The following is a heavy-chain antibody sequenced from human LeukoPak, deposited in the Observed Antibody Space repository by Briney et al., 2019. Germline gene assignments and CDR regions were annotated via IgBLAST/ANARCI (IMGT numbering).Heavy chain of an antibody. Sequence: PSQTLSLTCAVSGGSISSGDYSWSWIRQPPGQGLEWIGCISHSGSTYYHPSLKSRVTISMDRSKNRFSLKLSSVTAADTAVYYCAREGITMVRGVIIEEYWFDPWGQGTLVTVSS. CDR3: AREGITMVRGVIIEEYWFDP. J-gene: IGHJ5*02. CDR1: GGSISSGDYS. CDR2: ISHSGST. D-gene: IGHD3-10*01. V-gene: IGHV4-30-2*01.